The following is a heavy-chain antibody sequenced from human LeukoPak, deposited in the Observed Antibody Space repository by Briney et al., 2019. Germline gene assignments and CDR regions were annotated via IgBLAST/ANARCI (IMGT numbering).Heavy chain of an antibody. D-gene: IGHD3-22*01. CDR3: ARDRDPGGYYDSSGYYYYYYGMDV. Sequence: SVKVSCKASGGTFSSYAISWVRQAPGQGLEWMGGIIPIFGTANYAQKFQGRVTITADESTSTAYMEPSSLRSEDTAVYYCARDRDPGGYYDSSGYYYYYYGMDVWGQGTTVTVSS. CDR2: IIPIFGTA. V-gene: IGHV1-69*13. CDR1: GGTFSSYA. J-gene: IGHJ6*02.